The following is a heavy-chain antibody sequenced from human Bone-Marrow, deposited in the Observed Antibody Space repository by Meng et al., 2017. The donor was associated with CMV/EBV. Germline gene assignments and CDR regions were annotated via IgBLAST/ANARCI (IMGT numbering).Heavy chain of an antibody. J-gene: IGHJ6*01. Sequence: GGSLRLSCAASGFTVSSNYMSWVRQAPGKGLEWVSVIYIGDSTDYADSVKVRFTISRDNAKNSLYLQMNSLRAEDTAVYYCARDLVGYCSSSSCYGSYYYYGMDVWGQGTTVTVSS. CDR3: ARDLVGYCSSSSCYGSYYYYGMDV. D-gene: IGHD2-2*01. CDR1: GFTVSSNY. V-gene: IGHV3-53*01. CDR2: IYIGDST.